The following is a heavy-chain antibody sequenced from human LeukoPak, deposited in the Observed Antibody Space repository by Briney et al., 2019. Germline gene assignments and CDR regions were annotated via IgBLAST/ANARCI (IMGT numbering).Heavy chain of an antibody. CDR1: GYSISSGYY. CDR2: IYYSGST. Sequence: PSETLSLTCAVSGYSISSGYYWGWIRQPPGKGLEWIGSIYYSGSTYYNPSLKSRVTISVDTSKNQFSLKLSSVTAADTAVYCCARVATTTNSPQRPFDYWGQGTLVTVSS. J-gene: IGHJ4*02. V-gene: IGHV4-38-2*01. D-gene: IGHD5-12*01. CDR3: ARVATTTNSPQRPFDY.